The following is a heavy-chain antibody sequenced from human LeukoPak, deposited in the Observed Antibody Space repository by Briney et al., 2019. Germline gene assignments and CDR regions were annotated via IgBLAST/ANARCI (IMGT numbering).Heavy chain of an antibody. V-gene: IGHV3-30*18. D-gene: IGHD1-26*01. CDR1: GFTFSSYG. J-gene: IGHJ4*02. CDR3: AKTPRGWAATFDC. CDR2: ISYDGSNK. Sequence: GRSLRLSCAASGFTFSSYGMHWVRQAPGKGLEWVAVISYDGSNKYYADSVKGRFTISRDNSKNTLYLQMNSLRAEDTAVYYCAKTPRGWAATFDCWGQGTLVTVSS.